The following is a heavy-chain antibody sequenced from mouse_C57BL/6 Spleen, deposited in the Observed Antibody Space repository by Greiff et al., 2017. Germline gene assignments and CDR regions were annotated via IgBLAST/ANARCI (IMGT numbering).Heavy chain of an antibody. D-gene: IGHD4-1*01. CDR2: IDPSDSYT. CDR3: ARSELGRRGAMDY. Sequence: VQLQQPGAELVKPGASVKLSCKASGYTFTSYWMQWVKQRPGQGLEWIGEIDPSDSYTNYNQKFKGKATLTVDTSSSTAYMQRSSLTSEDSAVYYCARSELGRRGAMDYWGQGTSVTVSS. J-gene: IGHJ4*01. CDR1: GYTFTSYW. V-gene: IGHV1-50*01.